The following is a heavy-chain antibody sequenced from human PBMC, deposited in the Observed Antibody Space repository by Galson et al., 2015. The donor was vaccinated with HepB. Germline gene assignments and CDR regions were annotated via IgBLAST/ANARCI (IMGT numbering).Heavy chain of an antibody. V-gene: IGHV3-21*01. J-gene: IGHJ6*02. CDR2: IGTSSSYM. D-gene: IGHD3-10*01. CDR3: ARDRGGSGSYLSYYYGMDV. Sequence: SLRLSCAASGFTFSSYSMNWVRQAPGKGLEWVSCIGTSSSYMYYADSVKGRFTISRDSAENSLYLHMNSLRAEDTAVYYCARDRGGSGSYLSYYYGMDVWGQGTTVTVSS. CDR1: GFTFSSYS.